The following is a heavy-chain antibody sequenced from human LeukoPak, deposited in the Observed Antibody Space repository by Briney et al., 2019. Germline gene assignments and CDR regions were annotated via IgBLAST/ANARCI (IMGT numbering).Heavy chain of an antibody. J-gene: IGHJ4*02. CDR2: VKGDGSFT. Sequence: GGSLRLSCAASGFTFRNYWMHWVRQAPGKGLVWVSRVKGDGSFTDYADSVKGRFTISRDNSKNTLYLQMNSLRAEDTAVYYCARDQVKIVVVPAAMNYWGQGTLVTVSS. CDR1: GFTFRNYW. CDR3: ARDQVKIVVVPAAMNY. V-gene: IGHV3-74*01. D-gene: IGHD2-2*01.